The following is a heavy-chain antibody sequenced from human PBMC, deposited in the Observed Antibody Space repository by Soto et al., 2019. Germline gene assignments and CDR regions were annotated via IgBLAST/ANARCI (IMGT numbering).Heavy chain of an antibody. V-gene: IGHV1-18*01. CDR3: ARAGYYYGSGSTLVYFDY. CDR2: ISAYNGNT. D-gene: IGHD3-10*01. CDR1: GYTFTSYG. Sequence: QVQLVQSGAEVKKPGASVKVSCKASGYTFTSYGISWVRQAPGQGLEWKGWISAYNGNTNYAQKLQGRVTMTTDTSTSTAYMELRSLRSDDTAVYYCARAGYYYGSGSTLVYFDYWGQGTLVTVSS. J-gene: IGHJ4*02.